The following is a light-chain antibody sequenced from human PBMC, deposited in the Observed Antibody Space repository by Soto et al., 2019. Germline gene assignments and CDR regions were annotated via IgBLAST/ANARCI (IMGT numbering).Light chain of an antibody. CDR2: WAS. V-gene: IGKV4-1*01. J-gene: IGKJ2*03. CDR1: QSVSSRHSDKNY. CDR3: QQYSSAPQS. Sequence: IVMTQSPVSLAVSLGERATIHCKSSQSVSSRHSDKNYVAWYQQKPGHPPKVLIYWASARDPGVPNRFIGSGYGTAGTLSITSLQAADVAVYFCQQYSSAPQSFGQGTKLEI.